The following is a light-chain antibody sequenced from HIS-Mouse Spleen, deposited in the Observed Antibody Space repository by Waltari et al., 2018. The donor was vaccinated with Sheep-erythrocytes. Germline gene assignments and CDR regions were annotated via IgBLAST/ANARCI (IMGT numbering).Light chain of an antibody. Sequence: IQMTQSPSSVSASVGDRVTITCRASQGISSWLAWYQRKPGKAPKLLIYAASSLQSGVPSRFSGSGSGTDFTLTISSLQPEDFATYYCQQANSFPITFGQGTRLEIK. CDR1: QGISSW. J-gene: IGKJ5*01. CDR2: AAS. CDR3: QQANSFPIT. V-gene: IGKV1-12*01.